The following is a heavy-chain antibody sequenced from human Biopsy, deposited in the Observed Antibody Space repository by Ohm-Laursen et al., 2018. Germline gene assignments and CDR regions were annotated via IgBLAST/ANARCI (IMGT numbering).Heavy chain of an antibody. CDR2: IWYDGSNK. V-gene: IGHV3-33*01. D-gene: IGHD3-10*01. Sequence: SLRLSCTASGFTFSSYGIHWVRQAPGKGLEWVAVIWYDGSNKYSADSVKGRFSISRDNSKNTVYLQMNSLRAADTAVYYSARDRYYGSESYYSHYNMDVWGQGTTINV. J-gene: IGHJ6*02. CDR3: ARDRYYGSESYYSHYNMDV. CDR1: GFTFSSYG.